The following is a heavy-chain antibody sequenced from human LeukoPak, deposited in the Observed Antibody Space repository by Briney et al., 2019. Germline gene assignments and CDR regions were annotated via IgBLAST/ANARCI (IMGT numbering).Heavy chain of an antibody. D-gene: IGHD6-19*01. CDR3: AVSSSRIYFKD. CDR2: INHSSSI. J-gene: IGHJ1*01. V-gene: IGHV4-34*01. Sequence: PSETLSLTCAVYGGSFSGYSWNWVRPPPGKGREWIGEINHSSSINYNPSLKSRVSISVDTSKNQFSLKLSSVTAADTAVYYCAVSSSRIYFKDWGQGTLVTVSS. CDR1: GGSFSGYS.